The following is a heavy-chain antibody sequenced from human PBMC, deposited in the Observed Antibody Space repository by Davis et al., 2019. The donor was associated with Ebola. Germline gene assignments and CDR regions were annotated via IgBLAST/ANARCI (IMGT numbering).Heavy chain of an antibody. CDR3: VKTRSNWWNDALEI. D-gene: IGHD2-8*02. CDR1: GFTFSSYG. CDR2: IWYDGSNR. V-gene: IGHV3-30*02. Sequence: GGSLRLSCAASGFTFSSYGMHWVRQAPGKGLEWVAVIWYDGSNRYYADSVKGRFTISRDNSENTLYLQMNSLRPEDTAVYYCVKTRSNWWNDALEIWGRGTMVIVSS. J-gene: IGHJ3*02.